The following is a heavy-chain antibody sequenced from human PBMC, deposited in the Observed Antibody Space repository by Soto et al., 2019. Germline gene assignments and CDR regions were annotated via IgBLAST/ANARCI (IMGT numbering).Heavy chain of an antibody. D-gene: IGHD4-17*01. Sequence: QVQLQQWGAGLLKPSETLSLTCAVYGGSFSGYYWSWIRQPPGKGLEWIGEINHSGSTNYNPSLKSRVTISVDTSKNQFSLKLSSVTAADTAVYYCARDDYGREEIWGQGTLVTVSS. J-gene: IGHJ4*02. CDR3: ARDDYGREEI. CDR1: GGSFSGYY. CDR2: INHSGST. V-gene: IGHV4-34*01.